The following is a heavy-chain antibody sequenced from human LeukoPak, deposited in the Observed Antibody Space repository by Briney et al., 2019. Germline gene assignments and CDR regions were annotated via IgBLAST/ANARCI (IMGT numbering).Heavy chain of an antibody. CDR2: INPSSGNT. D-gene: IGHD1-20*01. J-gene: IGHJ4*02. CDR1: VYTFISYY. Sequence: ASVKVSCKASVYTFISYYIHWVRQAPGQGLAWMGLINPSSGNTPYAQQFQGRVTMTRDTSTSTVYMELSSLRSEDTAVYYCARHSLIGTTPFDYWGQGTLVTVPS. CDR3: ARHSLIGTTPFDY. V-gene: IGHV1-46*01.